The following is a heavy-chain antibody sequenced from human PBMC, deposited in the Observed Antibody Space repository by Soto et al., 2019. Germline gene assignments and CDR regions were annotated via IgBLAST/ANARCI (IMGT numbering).Heavy chain of an antibody. CDR3: IQSRCGGDCLQSYASHYYYGMDV. D-gene: IGHD2-21*02. CDR2: IYWDDDK. Sequence: GPKLVNPTQTLTLTCTFSGFSLSTNRVGVGWIRQPPGKALEWLALIYWDDDKRYSPSLRSRLTINKDTSKNQVVLTMTNMDPVDTATYYCIQSRCGGDCLQSYASHYYYGMDVWGQGTTVTVSS. V-gene: IGHV2-5*02. CDR1: GFSLSTNRVG. J-gene: IGHJ6*02.